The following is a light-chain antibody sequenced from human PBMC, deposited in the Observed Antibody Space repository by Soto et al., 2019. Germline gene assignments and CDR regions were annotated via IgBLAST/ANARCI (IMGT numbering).Light chain of an antibody. CDR3: SSYAGSNNFDV. Sequence: QLVLTQPPSASGSPGQSVTISCTGTSSDVGGYNYVSWYQQHPGKAPKLVIYEVSKRPSGVPDRFSGSKSGNTASLTVSGLQAEDEADYYCSSYAGSNNFDVFGTGTKLTVL. CDR1: SSDVGGYNY. CDR2: EVS. V-gene: IGLV2-8*01. J-gene: IGLJ1*01.